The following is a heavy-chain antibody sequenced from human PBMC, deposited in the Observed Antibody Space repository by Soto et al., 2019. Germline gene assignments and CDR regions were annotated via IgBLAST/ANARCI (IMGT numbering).Heavy chain of an antibody. J-gene: IGHJ4*02. CDR3: ATSPGRSY. CDR2: IYSAGNT. Sequence: PGGSLRLSCAASGFTVSNNYMSWVRQAPGKGLEGVSVIYSAGNTFYSDSVKGRFTISRDNSKNTLYLQMSSLRAEDTAVYYCATSPGRSYWGQGXLVTVYS. V-gene: IGHV3-53*01. CDR1: GFTVSNNY.